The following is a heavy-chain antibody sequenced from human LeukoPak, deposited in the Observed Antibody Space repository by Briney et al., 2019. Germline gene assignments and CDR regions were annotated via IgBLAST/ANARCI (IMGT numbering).Heavy chain of an antibody. CDR1: GGSIRSSSYY. D-gene: IGHD3-9*01. Sequence: SETLSLTCTVSGGSIRSSSYYWGWIRQPPGKGLEWIGSVYSSGRTYYNPSLKSRVTMSVDTSKNQFSLKLSSVTAADTAVYYCARDQYYDILTGYALPRIFDYWGQGTLVAVSS. J-gene: IGHJ4*02. CDR2: VYSSGRT. V-gene: IGHV4-39*07. CDR3: ARDQYYDILTGYALPRIFDY.